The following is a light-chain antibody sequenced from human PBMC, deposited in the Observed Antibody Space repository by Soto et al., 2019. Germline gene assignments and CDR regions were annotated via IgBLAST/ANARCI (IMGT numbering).Light chain of an antibody. J-gene: IGKJ1*01. CDR1: QGISSW. CDR3: QQYNTYPWT. Sequence: DIQMTQSPSSVSASVGDTVTITCRASQGISSWLAWHQQKPGQAPKLIIYAASNVHSGVPSRFSGSGSGTEFTLTISSLQPDDFATYYCQQYNTYPWTFGQGTKVDIK. V-gene: IGKV1-12*01. CDR2: AAS.